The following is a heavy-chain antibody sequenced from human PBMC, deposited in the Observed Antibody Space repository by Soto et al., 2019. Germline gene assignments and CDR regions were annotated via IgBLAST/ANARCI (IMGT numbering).Heavy chain of an antibody. CDR3: ARDPIAAAGIHAFDY. D-gene: IGHD6-13*01. CDR2: IWYDGSNK. J-gene: IGHJ4*02. V-gene: IGHV3-33*01. Sequence: PGGSLRLSCAASGFTFSSYGMHWVRQAPGKGLEWVAVIWYDGSNKYYADSVKGRFTISRDNSKNTLYLQMNSLRAEDTAVYYCARDPIAAAGIHAFDYWGQGTLVTVSS. CDR1: GFTFSSYG.